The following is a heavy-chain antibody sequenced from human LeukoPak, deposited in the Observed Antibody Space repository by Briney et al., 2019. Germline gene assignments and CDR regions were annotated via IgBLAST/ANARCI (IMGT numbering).Heavy chain of an antibody. CDR2: INPSGGST. V-gene: IGHV1-46*01. CDR3: ATDVIAAAQRGAFDI. D-gene: IGHD6-13*01. CDR1: GYTFTSYY. J-gene: IGHJ3*02. Sequence: ASVKVSCKASGYTFTSYYMHWVRQAPGQGLEWMGIINPSGGSTSYAQKFQGRVTMTRDTSTSTAYMELSSLRSEDTAVYYCATDVIAAAQRGAFDIWGQGTMVTVSS.